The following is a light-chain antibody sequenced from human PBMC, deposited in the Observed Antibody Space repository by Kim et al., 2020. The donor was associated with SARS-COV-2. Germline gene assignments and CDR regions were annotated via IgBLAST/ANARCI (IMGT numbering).Light chain of an antibody. CDR3: VLYMGSGIWV. CDR2: NTR. CDR1: SGSISTSSY. Sequence: GGTVTLTCGLSSGSISTSSYPSWYQQTPGQAPRTLIYNTRTRSSGVPDRFSGSILGDKAALTITGAQADDESDYYCVLYMGSGIWVFGGGTRLTVL. J-gene: IGLJ3*02. V-gene: IGLV8-61*01.